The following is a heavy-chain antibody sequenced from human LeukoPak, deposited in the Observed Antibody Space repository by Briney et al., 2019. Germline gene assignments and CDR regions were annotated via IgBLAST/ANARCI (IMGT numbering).Heavy chain of an antibody. CDR1: GGTFSSYA. J-gene: IGHJ6*03. CDR3: AIVVVISPDYYYMDF. V-gene: IGHV1-69*05. CDR2: IIPIFGTA. Sequence: ASVKVSCKASGGTFSSYAISWVRQAPGQGLEWMGGIIPIFGTANYAQKFQGRVTITTDESTSTAYMELSILRSEDTAVYYGAIVVVISPDYYYMDFWGKGTMVTVSS. D-gene: IGHD3-22*01.